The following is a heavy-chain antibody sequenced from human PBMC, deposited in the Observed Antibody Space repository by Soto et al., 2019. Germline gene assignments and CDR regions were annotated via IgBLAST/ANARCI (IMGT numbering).Heavy chain of an antibody. D-gene: IGHD2-21*02. CDR3: ARGDAYYYYYGMDV. J-gene: IGHJ6*02. CDR1: GFNFTNYW. Sequence: GGSLRLSCAASGFNFTNYWMHWVRQVPGEGLVWVSRIDGGGTGTSYSDSVRGRFTISRDNAENTLYLQMDSLRAEDTAVYYCARGDAYYYYYGMDVWGQGTTVTVSS. V-gene: IGHV3-74*01. CDR2: IDGGGTGT.